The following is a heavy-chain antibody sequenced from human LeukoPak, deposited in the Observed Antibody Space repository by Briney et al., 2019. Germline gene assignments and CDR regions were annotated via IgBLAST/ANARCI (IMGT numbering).Heavy chain of an antibody. CDR2: ISYDGSNK. V-gene: IGHV3-30-3*01. CDR3: ARDRDSSGWYEGFDY. CDR1: GFTFSSSA. D-gene: IGHD6-19*01. J-gene: IGHJ4*02. Sequence: GRSLRLSCAASGFTFSSSAMHWVRQAPDKGLEWVAVISYDGSNKYYADSVKGRFTISRDNSKNTLYLQMNSLRADDTAVYYCARDRDSSGWYEGFDYWGQGTLVTVSS.